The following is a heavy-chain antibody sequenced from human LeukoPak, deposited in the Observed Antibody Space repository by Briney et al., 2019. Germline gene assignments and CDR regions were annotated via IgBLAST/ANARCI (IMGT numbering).Heavy chain of an antibody. CDR3: ARDVREPHYYGSGSYYNTLYYYYYGMDA. Sequence: SVKVSCKASGGTFSSYAISWVRQAPGQGLEWMGGIIPIFGTANYAQKFQGRVTITADKSTSTAYMELSSLRSEDTAVYYCARDVREPHYYGSGSYYNTLYYYYYGMDAWGKGTTVTVSS. J-gene: IGHJ6*04. V-gene: IGHV1-69*06. CDR1: GGTFSSYA. D-gene: IGHD3-10*01. CDR2: IIPIFGTA.